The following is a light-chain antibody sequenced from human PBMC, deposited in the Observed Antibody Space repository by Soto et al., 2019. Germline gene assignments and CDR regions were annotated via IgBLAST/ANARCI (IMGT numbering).Light chain of an antibody. CDR1: QTISSW. CDR3: QHYNSYSEA. V-gene: IGKV1-5*03. Sequence: DIQLAQSPSSLSGSVVARLTIPCRASQTISSWLAWYQQKPGKAPKLLIYKASTLKSGVPSRFSGSGSGTEFTLTISSLQPDDFATYYCQHYNSYSEAFGQGTKVDIK. CDR2: KAS. J-gene: IGKJ1*01.